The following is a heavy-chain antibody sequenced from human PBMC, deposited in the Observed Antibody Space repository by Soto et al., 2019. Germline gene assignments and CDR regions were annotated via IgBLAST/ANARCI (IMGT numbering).Heavy chain of an antibody. D-gene: IGHD2-2*01. J-gene: IGHJ6*02. V-gene: IGHV4-34*01. CDR1: GGSFSGYY. CDR2: INHSGST. CDR3: ARANWDIPGDIVVVPAVDYYYGMDV. Sequence: SETLSLTCAVYGGSFSGYYWSWIRQPPGKGLEWIGEINHSGSTNYNPSLKSRVTISVDNSKNTLYLQMNSLRAEDTAVYYCARANWDIPGDIVVVPAVDYYYGMDVWGQGTTVTVSS.